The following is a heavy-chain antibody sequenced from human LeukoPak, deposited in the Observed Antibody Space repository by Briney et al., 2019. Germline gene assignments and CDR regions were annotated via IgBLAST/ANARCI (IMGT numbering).Heavy chain of an antibody. V-gene: IGHV3-30*03. Sequence: GKSLRLSCAASGFTFRNYGIHWVRQAPGKGLEWVAFISYDGSNENYADSVKGRFTISKDNSKNTVYLQMHSLRPEDTAVYYCARGYYGSGSYSGTDYFDYWGQGTLVTVSP. CDR2: ISYDGSNE. CDR3: ARGYYGSGSYSGTDYFDY. CDR1: GFTFRNYG. J-gene: IGHJ4*02. D-gene: IGHD3-10*01.